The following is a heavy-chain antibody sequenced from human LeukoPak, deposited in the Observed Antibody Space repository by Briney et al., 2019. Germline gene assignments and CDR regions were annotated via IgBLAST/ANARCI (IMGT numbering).Heavy chain of an antibody. J-gene: IGHJ4*02. Sequence: PGGSLRLSCAASGFTFSSYAMSWVRQAPGKGLEWVSAISGSGGSTYYADSVKGRFTISRDNSKNTLYLQMNSLRAEDTAVYYCASHYDIVVVPAALDYWGQGTLVTVSS. CDR1: GFTFSSYA. D-gene: IGHD2-2*01. CDR3: ASHYDIVVVPAALDY. V-gene: IGHV3-23*01. CDR2: ISGSGGST.